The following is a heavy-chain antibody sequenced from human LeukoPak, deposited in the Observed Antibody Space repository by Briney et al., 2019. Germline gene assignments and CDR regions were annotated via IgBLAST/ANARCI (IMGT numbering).Heavy chain of an antibody. CDR2: IHGGNGNT. V-gene: IGHV1-3*01. J-gene: IGHJ4*02. Sequence: ASVKVSCKASGYTFTDYAIHWVRQAPGQSLEWMGWIHGGNGNTKYSQKFQGRVTITRDTSATTAHMELSSLTSEDTAVYYCAKDPGPMVLGGFVYDYWGQGTLVTVSS. D-gene: IGHD2-8*02. CDR3: AKDPGPMVLGGFVYDY. CDR1: GYTFTDYA.